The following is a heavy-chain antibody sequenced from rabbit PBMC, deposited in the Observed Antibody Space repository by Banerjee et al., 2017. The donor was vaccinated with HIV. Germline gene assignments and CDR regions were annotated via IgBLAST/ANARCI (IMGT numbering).Heavy chain of an antibody. CDR3: ARDAAGGAGDGYGSFNL. V-gene: IGHV1S45*01. Sequence: QEQLVESGGGLVKPGGTLTLTCKASGIDFSADYYFWWARQAPGKGLEWIACIYNGDGRTHYASWAKGRFTISKTSSTTVTLQMTSLTAADTATYFCARDAAGGAGDGYGSFNLWGQGTLVTVS. CDR1: GIDFSADYY. J-gene: IGHJ4*01. D-gene: IGHD6-1*01. CDR2: IYNGDGRT.